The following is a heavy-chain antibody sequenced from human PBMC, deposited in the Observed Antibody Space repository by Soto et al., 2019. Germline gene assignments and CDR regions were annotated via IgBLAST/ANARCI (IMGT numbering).Heavy chain of an antibody. CDR1: GGSISSYY. V-gene: IGHV4-59*12. Sequence: LETLSLTCTVSGGSISSYYWSWIRQPPGKGLEWIGYIYYSGSTNYNPSLKSRVTISVDTSKNQFSLKLSSVTAADTAVYYCARGPYYYDSSGYFDYWGQGTLVTVSS. D-gene: IGHD3-22*01. CDR2: IYYSGST. J-gene: IGHJ4*02. CDR3: ARGPYYYDSSGYFDY.